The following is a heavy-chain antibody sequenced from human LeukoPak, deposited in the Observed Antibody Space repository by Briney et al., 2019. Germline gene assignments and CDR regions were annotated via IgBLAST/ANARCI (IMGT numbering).Heavy chain of an antibody. V-gene: IGHV4-59*08. CDR3: TTNGWYCLDH. D-gene: IGHD6-19*01. CDR1: GGSISNYY. J-gene: IGHJ1*01. Sequence: PSGTLSLTCTVSGGSISNYYWSWIRQPPGKGLEWIAYIDYDGSAKYRPSLKSRVTISVDTSKNQFSLKLNPVTAADTAVYYCTTNGWYCLDHWGQGALVTVSS. CDR2: IDYDGSA.